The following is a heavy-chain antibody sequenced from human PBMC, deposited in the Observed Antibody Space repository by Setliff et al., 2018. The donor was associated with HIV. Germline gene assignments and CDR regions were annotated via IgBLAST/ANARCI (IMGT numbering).Heavy chain of an antibody. V-gene: IGHV4-59*06. Sequence: SETLSLTCTVSGGSISTYYWNWIRQPPGKGLEWIGYIYYSGATYYNPSLKSRVTLSIDTSKNQFSLNLSSVTAADTAVYYCARFDHASIDYWGQGVLVTVSS. CDR3: ARFDHASIDY. D-gene: IGHD2-2*01. CDR2: IYYSGAT. CDR1: GGSISTYY. J-gene: IGHJ4*02.